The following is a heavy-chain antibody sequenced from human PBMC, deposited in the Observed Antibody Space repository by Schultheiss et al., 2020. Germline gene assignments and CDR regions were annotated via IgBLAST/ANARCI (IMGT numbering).Heavy chain of an antibody. D-gene: IGHD3-10*01. J-gene: IGHJ4*02. CDR1: GYSFTSYW. V-gene: IGHV5-51*01. CDR2: IYPDDSDT. CDR3: ASGTGNFDH. Sequence: GESLKISCKGSGYSFTSYWIGWVRQMPGKGLEWMGIIYPDDSDTRYGPSFEGHVTISADKSITTTYLQWSSLKASDTAMYYCASGTGNFDHWGQGTLVTVSS.